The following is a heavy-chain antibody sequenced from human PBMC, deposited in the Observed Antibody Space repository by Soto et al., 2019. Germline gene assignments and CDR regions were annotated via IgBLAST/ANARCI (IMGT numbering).Heavy chain of an antibody. CDR3: VRGYYYGSGARYFDY. V-gene: IGHV4-30-4*01. D-gene: IGHD3-10*01. J-gene: IGHJ4*02. CDR2: IYYSGST. Sequence: PLSLTCTVSGGSISSGDYYWSWIRQPPGKGLEWIGYIYYSGSTYYNPSLKSRVTISVDTSKNQFSLKLSSVTAADAAVYYCVRGYYYGSGARYFDYWGQGTLVTVSS. CDR1: GGSISSGDYY.